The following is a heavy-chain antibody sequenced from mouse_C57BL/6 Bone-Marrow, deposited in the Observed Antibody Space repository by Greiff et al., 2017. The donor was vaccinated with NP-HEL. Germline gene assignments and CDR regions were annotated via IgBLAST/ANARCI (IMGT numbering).Heavy chain of an antibody. CDR3: ARDRYYYGSSYVCYWYFDV. Sequence: EVNLVESGGGLVKPGGSLKLSCAASGFTFSSYAMSWVRQTPEKRLEWVATISDGGSYTYYPDNVKGRFTISRDNAKNNLYLQMSHLKSEDTAMYYCARDRYYYGSSYVCYWYFDVWGTGTTVTVSS. D-gene: IGHD1-1*01. J-gene: IGHJ1*03. CDR2: ISDGGSYT. V-gene: IGHV5-4*01. CDR1: GFTFSSYA.